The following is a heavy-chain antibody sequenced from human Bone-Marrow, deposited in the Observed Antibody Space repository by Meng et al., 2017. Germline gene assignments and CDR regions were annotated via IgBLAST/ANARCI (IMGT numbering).Heavy chain of an antibody. Sequence: GESLKISCAASGFTFDDYAMHWVRQAPGKGLEWVAVISYDGSNKYYADSVKGRFTISRDNSKNTLYLQMNSLRAEDTAVYYCAKDRRVGFGELSGWFDPWGQGTLVTVSS. D-gene: IGHD3-10*01. V-gene: IGHV3-30*07. CDR1: GFTFDDYA. CDR3: AKDRRVGFGELSGWFDP. CDR2: ISYDGSNK. J-gene: IGHJ5*02.